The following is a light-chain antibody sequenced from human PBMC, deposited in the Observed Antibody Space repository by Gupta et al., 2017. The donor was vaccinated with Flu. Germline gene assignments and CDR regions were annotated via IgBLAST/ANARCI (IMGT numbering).Light chain of an antibody. CDR2: AAS. CDR1: QGISIW. CDR3: QHANSFPLT. Sequence: DIQMTQSPSSVSASVGDRVTITCRASQGISIWLAWYQQKPGTAPKLLIYAASSLHSGVPSRFSGSGSGTDFTLTISSLQPEDFATYYCQHANSFPLTFGGGTKVEIK. J-gene: IGKJ4*01. V-gene: IGKV1-12*01.